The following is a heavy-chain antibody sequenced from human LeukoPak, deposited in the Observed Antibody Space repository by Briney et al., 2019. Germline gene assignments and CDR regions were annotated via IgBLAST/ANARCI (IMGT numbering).Heavy chain of an antibody. V-gene: IGHV1-18*01. Sequence: ASVKVSCKASGYTFTSYGISWVRQAPGQGLEWMGWISAYNGNTNYAQKLQGRVTMTTDTSTSTAYMELRSLRSDDTAVYYCARRRYYGPGSYAPFDYWGQGTLVTVSS. J-gene: IGHJ4*02. CDR1: GYTFTSYG. CDR2: ISAYNGNT. CDR3: ARRRYYGPGSYAPFDY. D-gene: IGHD3-10*01.